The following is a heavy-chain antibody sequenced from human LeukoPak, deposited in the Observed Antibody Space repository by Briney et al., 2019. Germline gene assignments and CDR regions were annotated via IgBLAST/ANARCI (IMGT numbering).Heavy chain of an antibody. CDR3: ARSDYGYGMDV. CDR2: INPNTGVT. J-gene: IGHJ6*02. Sequence: GASVKVSCKASGYTFTGYYMHWVRQALGQGVEWMGWINPNTGVTNYDQKFQGRVTLTRDTSIITAYMELTRLRSDDTAMYYCARSDYGYGMDVWGQGTTVTVSS. CDR1: GYTFTGYY. V-gene: IGHV1-2*02. D-gene: IGHD4-17*01.